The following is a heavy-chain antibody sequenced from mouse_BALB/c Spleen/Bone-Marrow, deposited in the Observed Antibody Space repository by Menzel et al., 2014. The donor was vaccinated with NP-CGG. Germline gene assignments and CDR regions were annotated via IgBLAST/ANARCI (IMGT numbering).Heavy chain of an antibody. D-gene: IGHD1-2*01. CDR3: ARATTAGFAY. CDR2: IYPYNGGT. V-gene: IGHV1S29*02. J-gene: IGHJ3*01. CDR1: GYTFTDYI. Sequence: EVKLQESGPELVKPGASVKISCKASGYTFTDYIMHWVKQSHGKSLEWIGYIYPYNGGTGYNQKFKSKATLTVDNSSSTAYMELRSLTSEDSAVYYCARATTAGFAYWGQGSLVTVSA.